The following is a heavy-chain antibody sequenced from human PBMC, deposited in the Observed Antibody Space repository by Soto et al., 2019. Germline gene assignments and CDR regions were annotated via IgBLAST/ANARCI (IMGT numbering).Heavy chain of an antibody. CDR2: IYYTGNT. Sequence: ASETLSLTCSVSGGSMNNNSYYWGWIRQPPGKGLERIGTIYYTGNTFYNPSLRSRVTISVDTSKNQLSLNLTSLTVADTAVYYCARPRWTEGIKWGRGILVTVSS. V-gene: IGHV4-39*01. CDR1: GGSMNNNSYY. D-gene: IGHD1-20*01. J-gene: IGHJ4*02. CDR3: ARPRWTEGIK.